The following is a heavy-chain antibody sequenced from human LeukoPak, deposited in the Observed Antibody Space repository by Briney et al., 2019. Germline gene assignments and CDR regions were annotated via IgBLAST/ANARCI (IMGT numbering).Heavy chain of an antibody. D-gene: IGHD1-26*01. CDR2: INPSGGST. CDR3: ARDLSGSYYEYYYYMDV. V-gene: IGHV1-46*01. J-gene: IGHJ6*03. Sequence: ASVKVSCKASGYTFTSYYMHWVRQAPGQGLEWMGIINPSGGSTSYAQKFQGRVTMTRDMSTSTVYMGLSSLRSEDTAVYYCARDLSGSYYEYYYYMDVWGKGTTVTVSS. CDR1: GYTFTSYY.